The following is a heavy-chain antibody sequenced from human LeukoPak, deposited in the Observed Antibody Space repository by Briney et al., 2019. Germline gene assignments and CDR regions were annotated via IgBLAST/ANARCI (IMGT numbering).Heavy chain of an antibody. CDR2: ISGSSSSI. CDR3: ARFVANWNPGGMDV. Sequence: GGSLRLSCAASGFTFSSYWMSWVRQAPEKGLEWASSISGSSSSIYYKESVRGRFTISRDNSKNSVYLQMNSLRAEDTAVYYCARFVANWNPGGMDVWGQGTTVTVSS. CDR1: GFTFSSYW. V-gene: IGHV3-21*01. J-gene: IGHJ6*02. D-gene: IGHD1-20*01.